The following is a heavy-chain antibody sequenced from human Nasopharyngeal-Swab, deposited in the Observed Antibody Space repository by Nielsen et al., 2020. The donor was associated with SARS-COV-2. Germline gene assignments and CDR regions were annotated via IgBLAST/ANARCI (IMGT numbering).Heavy chain of an antibody. V-gene: IGHV1-18*01. Sequence: SVNVSYKASGYAFTKDGIRWVRQDPGQGLEWMGWISGNNDNRNYAQKAQGRVTMTTDTSTSTVYMELRSLRSDDTAIYYCARDGAPLVSGIYFNWFDPWGQGTLVTVSS. CDR2: ISGNNDNR. CDR1: GYAFTKDG. D-gene: IGHD3-10*01. CDR3: ARDGAPLVSGIYFNWFDP. J-gene: IGHJ5*02.